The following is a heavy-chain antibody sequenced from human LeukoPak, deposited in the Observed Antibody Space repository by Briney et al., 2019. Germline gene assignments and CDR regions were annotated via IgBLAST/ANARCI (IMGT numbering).Heavy chain of an antibody. CDR1: GYTFTSYD. CDR2: MNPNSGNT. Sequence: GASVKVSCKASGYTFTSYDINWVRQATGQGLEWMGWMNPNSGNTGYAQKFQGRVTMTRNTSISTAYMELSSLRSEDTAVYYCARVSDAFDYFFDSWGQGTLVTVSS. CDR3: ARVSDAFDYFFDS. D-gene: IGHD5-12*01. J-gene: IGHJ4*02. V-gene: IGHV1-8*01.